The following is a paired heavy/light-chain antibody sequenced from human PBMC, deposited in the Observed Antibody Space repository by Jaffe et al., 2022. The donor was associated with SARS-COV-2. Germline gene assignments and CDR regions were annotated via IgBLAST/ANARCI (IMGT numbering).Light chain of an antibody. CDR2: GSS. Sequence: EIVLTQSPGTLSLSSGERATLSCRASQSVSSSYLAWYQQKPGQAPRLLIYGSSSRATGIPDRFSGSGSGTDFTLTINRLEPEDFAVYYCQQFGSSTAPFGQGTKVEIK. V-gene: IGKV3-20*01. J-gene: IGKJ1*01. CDR1: QSVSSSY. CDR3: QQFGSSTAP.
Heavy chain of an antibody. V-gene: IGHV4-39*01. Sequence: QLQLQESGPGLVKPSETLSLTCTVSGGSITSDSNYWGWIRQSPGKGLEWIGSIHFSGNTFQNPSLKSRLTVSVDTSKNQFSLKLTSVTAADTAVYYCVRRWAESSGAFGFDPWGQGTLVTVSS. CDR3: VRRWAESSGAFGFDP. CDR2: IHFSGNT. J-gene: IGHJ5*02. CDR1: GGSITSDSNY. D-gene: IGHD6-19*01.